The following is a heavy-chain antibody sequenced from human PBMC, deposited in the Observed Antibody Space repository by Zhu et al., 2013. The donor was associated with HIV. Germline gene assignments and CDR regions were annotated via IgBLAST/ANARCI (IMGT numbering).Heavy chain of an antibody. CDR3: ARDPGRGSSWFFDY. CDR2: INAGNGNT. D-gene: IGHD6-13*01. Sequence: QVQLVQSGAEVKKPGASVKVSCKASGYTFTSYAMHWVRQAPGQRLEWMGWINAGNGNTKYSQKFQGRVTITRDTSASTAYMELSSLRSEDTAVYYCARDPGRGSSWFFDYWGQGTLVTVSS. V-gene: IGHV1-3*01. J-gene: IGHJ4*02. CDR1: GYTFTSYA.